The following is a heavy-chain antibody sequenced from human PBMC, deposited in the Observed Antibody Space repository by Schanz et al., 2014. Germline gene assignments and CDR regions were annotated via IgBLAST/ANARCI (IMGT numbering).Heavy chain of an antibody. Sequence: QLQLVQSGAEVKKPGSSVKVSCKLSGGTFSSYTISWMRQAPGQGLEWMGKIIPVLNIATYAQRFQGRVSITADTSTNTAYMELSSLTSEDTAVHYCARDFSAYVGNYFDYWGQGTLVTVSS. CDR3: ARDFSAYVGNYFDY. J-gene: IGHJ4*02. V-gene: IGHV1-69*08. D-gene: IGHD5-12*01. CDR1: GGTFSSYT. CDR2: IIPVLNIA.